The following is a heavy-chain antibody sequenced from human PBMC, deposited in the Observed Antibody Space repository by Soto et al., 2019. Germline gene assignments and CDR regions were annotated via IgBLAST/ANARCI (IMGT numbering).Heavy chain of an antibody. V-gene: IGHV4-59*08. Sequence: QVQLQESGPGLVKPSETLSLTCTVSGGSINSYYWSWIRQPPGKGLEWIGYIYYNGSTNYNPSLKRRLTISVDTSKNQSSLKLSSVTAADTAVYYCARQSRGIAVAGLDSWGQGTLVTVSS. CDR1: GGSINSYY. J-gene: IGHJ4*02. CDR3: ARQSRGIAVAGLDS. CDR2: IYYNGST. D-gene: IGHD6-19*01.